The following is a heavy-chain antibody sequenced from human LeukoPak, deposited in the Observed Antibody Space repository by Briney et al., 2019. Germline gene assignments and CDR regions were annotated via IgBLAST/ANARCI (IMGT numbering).Heavy chain of an antibody. J-gene: IGHJ4*02. Sequence: GGSLRLSCAASGFTFSSYSMNWVRQAPGKGLEWVSSISSSSSYIYYADSVKGRFTISRDNAKNSLYLQMNSLRAEDTAVYYCARGQAIYCSSTSCYWGFDYWGQGTLVTVSS. CDR2: ISSSSSYI. CDR3: ARGQAIYCSSTSCYWGFDY. V-gene: IGHV3-21*01. CDR1: GFTFSSYS. D-gene: IGHD2-2*01.